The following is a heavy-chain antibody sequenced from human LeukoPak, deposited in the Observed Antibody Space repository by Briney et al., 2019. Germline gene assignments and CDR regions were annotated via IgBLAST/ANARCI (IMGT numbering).Heavy chain of an antibody. CDR1: GFTFSSYS. CDR3: ARDLRFLEWLHDY. CDR2: ISSSSSYI. V-gene: IGHV3-21*01. J-gene: IGHJ4*02. Sequence: GGSLRVSCAASGFTFSSYSMNWVRQAPGKGLEWVSSISSSSSYIYYADSVKGRFTISRDNAKNSLYLQMNSLRAEDTAVYYCARDLRFLEWLHDYWGQGTLVTVSS. D-gene: IGHD3-3*01.